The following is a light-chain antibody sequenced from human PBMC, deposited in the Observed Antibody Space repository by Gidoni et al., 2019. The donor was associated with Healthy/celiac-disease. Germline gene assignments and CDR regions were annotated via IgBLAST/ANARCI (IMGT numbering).Light chain of an antibody. CDR1: QGISNY. J-gene: IGKJ1*01. CDR2: AAS. V-gene: IGKV1-27*01. Sequence: DIQMTQSPSSLSAAVGDRVTITCRASQGISNYLAWYQQKPGKVPKLLIYAASTLPSVVPSRFSGSGSGTDFTLTISSLPPEDVATYYCQKYNSAPWTFGQXTKVEIK. CDR3: QKYNSAPWT.